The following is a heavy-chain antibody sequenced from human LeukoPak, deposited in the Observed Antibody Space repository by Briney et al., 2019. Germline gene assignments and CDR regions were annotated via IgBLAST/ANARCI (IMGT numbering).Heavy chain of an antibody. J-gene: IGHJ4*02. CDR2: IYTSGTT. Sequence: SQTLSLTCTVSGGSISSGSYYWSWIRQPAGKGLEWIGRIYTSGTTNFNPSLKSRVTMSGDTSKNQFSLNLSSVTAADTAVYYCARGDSRFDYWGQGTLVTVSS. V-gene: IGHV4-61*02. D-gene: IGHD2/OR15-2a*01. CDR1: GGSISSGSYY. CDR3: ARGDSRFDY.